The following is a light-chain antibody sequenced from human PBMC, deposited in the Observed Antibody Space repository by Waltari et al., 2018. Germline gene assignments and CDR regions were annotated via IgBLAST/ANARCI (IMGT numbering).Light chain of an antibody. Sequence: QSALTQPRSVSGSPGQSVTISCTGTNNDVGGYNYVSWYQQHADKAPKLMIYDVSNRPSGVPDRFSGSKSGNTASLTISGLQAEDEADYYCCSYAGRYTWVFGGGTKLTVL. CDR1: NNDVGGYNY. V-gene: IGLV2-11*01. CDR3: CSYAGRYTWV. CDR2: DVS. J-gene: IGLJ3*02.